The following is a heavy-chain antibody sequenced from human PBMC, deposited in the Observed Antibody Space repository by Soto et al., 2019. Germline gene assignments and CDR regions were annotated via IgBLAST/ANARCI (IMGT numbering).Heavy chain of an antibody. CDR2: INHSGST. Sequence: PSETLSLTCAVYGGSFSGYYWSWIRQPPGKGLEWIGEINHSGSTNYNPSLKSRVTISVDTSKNQFSLKLSSVTAADTAVYYCARFSRKHGDSVDYWGQGTLVTVSS. CDR3: ARFSRKHGDSVDY. J-gene: IGHJ4*02. V-gene: IGHV4-34*01. D-gene: IGHD4-17*01. CDR1: GGSFSGYY.